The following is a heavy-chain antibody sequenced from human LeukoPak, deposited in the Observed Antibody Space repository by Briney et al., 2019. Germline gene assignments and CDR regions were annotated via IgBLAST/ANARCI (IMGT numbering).Heavy chain of an antibody. D-gene: IGHD2-2*01. CDR2: ITGSGGTT. CDR1: GFTFSNYV. Sequence: GGSLRLSCAASGFTFSNYVLIWVRQASGRGLEWVSAITGSGGTTSYADSVKGRFTISRDNSRNTLYLQMNSLRAEDAAVYYCAKDREVSAARVYDYWGQGTLVTVSS. J-gene: IGHJ4*02. CDR3: AKDREVSAARVYDY. V-gene: IGHV3-23*01.